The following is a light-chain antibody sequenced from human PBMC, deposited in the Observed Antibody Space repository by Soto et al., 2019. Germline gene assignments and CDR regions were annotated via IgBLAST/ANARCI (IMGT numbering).Light chain of an antibody. V-gene: IGLV4-69*01. Sequence: QLVLTQSPSASASLGASVKLTCTLSSGHSNYAIAWHQQQPEKGPRYLMKLNSDGSHSKGDGIPDRFSGSSSGAERYLTISSLQSEDEADYYCQTWGTGIYLVFGGGTKLTVL. CDR3: QTWGTGIYLV. J-gene: IGLJ2*01. CDR1: SGHSNYA. CDR2: LNSDGSH.